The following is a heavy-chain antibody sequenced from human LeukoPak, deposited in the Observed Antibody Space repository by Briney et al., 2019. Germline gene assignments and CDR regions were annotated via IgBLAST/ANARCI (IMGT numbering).Heavy chain of an antibody. J-gene: IGHJ4*02. D-gene: IGHD2-21*02. CDR3: ARAATAGTVDY. V-gene: IGHV3-7*01. Sequence: GGSLRLSCGASGFTFSNYWMSWVRQTPGKGLEWVANINQDGSGEYYVDSVKGRFSISRDNAKNSLFLQMSSLTAEDTAVYYCARAATAGTVDYWGQGTLVTVSS. CDR2: INQDGSGE. CDR1: GFTFSNYW.